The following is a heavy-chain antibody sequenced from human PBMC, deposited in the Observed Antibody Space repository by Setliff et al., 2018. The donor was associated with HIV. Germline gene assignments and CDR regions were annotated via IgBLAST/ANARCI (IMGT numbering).Heavy chain of an antibody. CDR3: ARHLTGRLFDS. J-gene: IGHJ5*01. CDR1: GDSIDSPSFY. V-gene: IGHV4-39*01. Sequence: SETLSLTCTVSGDSIDSPSFYWGWIRQSPGKGLEWIASIYYRGTTYYNPSLKSRVTVSLDTSKNQFSLTLTSMTATDTAVYYCARHLTGRLFDSWGQGTLVTVPQ. CDR2: IYYRGTT.